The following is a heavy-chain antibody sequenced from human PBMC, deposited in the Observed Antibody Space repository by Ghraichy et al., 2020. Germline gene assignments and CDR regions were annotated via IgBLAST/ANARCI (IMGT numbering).Heavy chain of an antibody. J-gene: IGHJ4*02. V-gene: IGHV3-30*02. D-gene: IGHD2-15*01. Sequence: GGSLRLSCAASGFTFSTYGMHWVRQAPGKGLEWVAFLRYDGSNNYYADSVKGRFTISRDSSKNTLFLQMNSLRPEDTAVYYCARDPKESCTGGSCRYYFDYWGQGTLVNVSS. CDR1: GFTFSTYG. CDR3: ARDPKESCTGGSCRYYFDY. CDR2: LRYDGSNN.